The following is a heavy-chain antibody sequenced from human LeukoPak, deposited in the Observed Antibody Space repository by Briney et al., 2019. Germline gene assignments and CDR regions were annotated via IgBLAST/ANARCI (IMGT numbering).Heavy chain of an antibody. J-gene: IGHJ5*02. D-gene: IGHD6-19*01. CDR1: GGSISNFY. CDR2: IFYSGSA. V-gene: IGHV4-59*08. Sequence: SETLSLTCTVSGGSISNFYWSWIRQPPGKGLEWIGYIFYSGSANYNPSLKSQVTISVDTSKNQFSLRLTSVTAADTAVYYCARGNGWYYPWGQGTLVTVSS. CDR3: ARGNGWYYP.